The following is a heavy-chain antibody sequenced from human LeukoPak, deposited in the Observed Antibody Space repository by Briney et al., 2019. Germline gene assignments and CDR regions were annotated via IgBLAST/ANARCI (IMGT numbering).Heavy chain of an antibody. CDR3: ARGRGYSNYDCDY. CDR1: GFTFSNYW. J-gene: IGHJ4*02. CDR2: IKQDGSEK. Sequence: GGSLRLSCAASGFTFSNYWMSWVRQAPGKGLEWVVNIKQDGSEKYYVDSVKGRFTISRDNAKNSLYLQMNSLRAEDTALYYCARGRGYSNYDCDYWGQGTLVTVSS. V-gene: IGHV3-7*03. D-gene: IGHD4-11*01.